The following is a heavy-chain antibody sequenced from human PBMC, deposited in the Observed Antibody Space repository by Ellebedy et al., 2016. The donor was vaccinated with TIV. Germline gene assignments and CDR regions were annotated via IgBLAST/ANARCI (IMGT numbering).Heavy chain of an antibody. D-gene: IGHD5-24*01. Sequence: MPGGSLRLSCTVSGGPISSTGYYWGCIRQPPGKGLEWIGSIAYRGNTYYNPSLESRVTIAVDTSKIQFSLKLSSVTAADTAVYYCASARRDGYTYYYYALDVWGQGTTVTVSS. CDR3: ASARRDGYTYYYYALDV. CDR2: IAYRGNT. J-gene: IGHJ6*02. CDR1: GGPISSTGYY. V-gene: IGHV4-39*01.